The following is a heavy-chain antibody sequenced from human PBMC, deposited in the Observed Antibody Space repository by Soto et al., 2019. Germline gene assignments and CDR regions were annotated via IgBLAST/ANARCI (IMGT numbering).Heavy chain of an antibody. D-gene: IGHD2-2*01. J-gene: IGHJ4*02. Sequence: PSVKVSCKASGYTFTSYGISWVRQAPGQGLEWMGWISAYNGNTNYAQKLQGRVTMTTDTSTSTAYMELRSLRSDDTAVYYCARDCSSTSCYDLDYWGQGTLVTVSS. CDR1: GYTFTSYG. CDR3: ARDCSSTSCYDLDY. CDR2: ISAYNGNT. V-gene: IGHV1-18*01.